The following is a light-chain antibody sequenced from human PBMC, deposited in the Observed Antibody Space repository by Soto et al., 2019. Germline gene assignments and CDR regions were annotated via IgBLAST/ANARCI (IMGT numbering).Light chain of an antibody. CDR1: QTIRKY. CDR2: SAS. J-gene: IGKJ5*01. V-gene: IGKV1-39*01. CDR3: QQSYSTPVT. Sequence: DIQMTHSPSSLSSSVGDRVTITFLASQTIRKYLNWYQQKPGKAPELLIHSASTLQTGVPSRFSGSGSGTDFALTITSLQPEDFATYYCQQSYSTPVTFAQGTRLENK.